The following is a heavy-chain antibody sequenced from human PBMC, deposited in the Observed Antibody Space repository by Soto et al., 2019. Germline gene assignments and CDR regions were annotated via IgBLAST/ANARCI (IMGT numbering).Heavy chain of an antibody. J-gene: IGHJ4*02. CDR2: ISGSGGDT. CDR1: GFTFSNYA. V-gene: IGHV3-23*01. D-gene: IGHD3-3*01. CDR3: AKDGVSVQFVYYDFWTD. Sequence: GGSLRLSCVASGFTFSNYAMSWVRQAPGKGLEWVSSISGSGGDTYYADSVKGRFTISRDNSKSTLFLRMNSLRAEDTAVYYCAKDGVSVQFVYYDFWTDWGQGTLVTVSS.